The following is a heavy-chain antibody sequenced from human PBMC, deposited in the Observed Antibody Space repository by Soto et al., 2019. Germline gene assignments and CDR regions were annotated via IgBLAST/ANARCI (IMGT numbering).Heavy chain of an antibody. J-gene: IGHJ6*02. CDR1: GFTFSSYA. Sequence: EVQLLESGGGLVQPGGSLRLSCAASGFTFSSYAMSWVRQAPGKGLEWVSSIGRSDNTYYADSVKGRFTISRDSSKNTLYLQMVSLRAEDTAVYYCARASYCSSASCLEDVWGQGTTVSVSS. CDR2: IGRSDNT. D-gene: IGHD2-15*01. V-gene: IGHV3-23*01. CDR3: ARASYCSSASCLEDV.